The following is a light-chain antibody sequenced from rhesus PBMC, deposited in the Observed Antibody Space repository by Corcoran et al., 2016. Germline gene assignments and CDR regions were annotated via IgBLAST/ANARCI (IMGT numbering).Light chain of an antibody. Sequence: EIVMTQSPATLSLSPGETATLSCRASQSVGSYLAWYQQKPGQAPKPLVHSAYFRATGIPDRFSGSGSRTDFTLTISSLEPEDVGVYHCQQYNDLLPTFGPGTKLDIK. CDR1: QSVGSY. J-gene: IGKJ3*01. CDR2: SAY. V-gene: IGKV3-40*03. CDR3: QQYNDLLPT.